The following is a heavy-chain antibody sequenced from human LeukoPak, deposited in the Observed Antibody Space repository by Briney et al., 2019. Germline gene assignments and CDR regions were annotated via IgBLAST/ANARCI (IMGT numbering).Heavy chain of an antibody. CDR3: ARDRYGGFDY. Sequence: GGSLRLSCAASGLTFSSYAMHWVRQAPGKGLEWVAVISYDGSNKYYADSVKGRFTISRDNSKNTLYLQMNSLRAEDTAVYYCARDRYGGFDYWGQGTLVTVSS. CDR1: GLTFSSYA. V-gene: IGHV3-30-3*01. CDR2: ISYDGSNK. D-gene: IGHD3-16*01. J-gene: IGHJ4*02.